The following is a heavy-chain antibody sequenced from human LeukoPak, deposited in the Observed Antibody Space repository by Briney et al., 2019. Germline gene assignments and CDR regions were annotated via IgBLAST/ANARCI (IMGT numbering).Heavy chain of an antibody. J-gene: IGHJ5*02. D-gene: IGHD3-10*01. V-gene: IGHV3-74*01. CDR1: GFTFSRYS. CDR3: AKGGVWFGNSNP. CDR2: IHSDGSST. Sequence: GGSLRLSCAASGFTFSRYSMHWVRQAPGKGLVWVSHIHSDGSSTSYADSVKGRITISRDNSKNTLYLQMNSLRADDTAVYYCAKGGVWFGNSNPWGQGTLVTVSS.